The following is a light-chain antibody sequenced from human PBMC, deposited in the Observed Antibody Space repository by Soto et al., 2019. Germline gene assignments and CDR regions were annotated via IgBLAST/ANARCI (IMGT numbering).Light chain of an antibody. CDR2: GAS. CDR1: QSVSSRY. Sequence: EIVLTQSPGTLSLSPGERATLSCRASQSVSSRYLAWYQQKPGQAPRLLIYGASNRATGIPERFSGSGSGTAFTLTISSLEHEDFAVYYCQQYCSSPPFTFGQGTKVEIK. V-gene: IGKV3-20*01. CDR3: QQYCSSPPFT. J-gene: IGKJ2*01.